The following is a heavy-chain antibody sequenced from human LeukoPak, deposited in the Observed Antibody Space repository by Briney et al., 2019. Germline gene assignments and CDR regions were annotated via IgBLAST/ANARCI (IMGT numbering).Heavy chain of an antibody. Sequence: GGSLRLSCAASGFTFSSYAMHWVRQAPGKGLEWVAVISYDGSNKYYADSVKGRFTISRDNSKNTLYLQMNSLRAEDTAVYYCAKAFIEDYYDSSGTFDYWGQGTLVTVSS. CDR3: AKAFIEDYYDSSGTFDY. J-gene: IGHJ4*02. CDR2: ISYDGSNK. V-gene: IGHV3-30-3*01. D-gene: IGHD3-22*01. CDR1: GFTFSSYA.